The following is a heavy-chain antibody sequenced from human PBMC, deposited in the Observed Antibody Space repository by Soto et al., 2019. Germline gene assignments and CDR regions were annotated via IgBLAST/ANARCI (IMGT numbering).Heavy chain of an antibody. CDR2: IKQDGSEK. V-gene: IGHV3-7*01. Sequence: GGSLRLSCAASGFTFSNYWMSWVRQAPGKGLEWVANIKQDGSEKNYKDSVKGRVTISRDNAKNSLSLQMNSLRVEDTAVYFCARRATTSAGYFDLWGRGTLVTVS. D-gene: IGHD1-26*01. J-gene: IGHJ2*01. CDR1: GFTFSNYW. CDR3: ARRATTSAGYFDL.